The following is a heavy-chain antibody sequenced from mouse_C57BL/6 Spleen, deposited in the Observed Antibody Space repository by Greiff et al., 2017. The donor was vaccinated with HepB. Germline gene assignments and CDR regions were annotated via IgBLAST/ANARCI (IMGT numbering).Heavy chain of an antibody. CDR2: IHPNSGST. CDR1: GYTFTSYW. Sequence: VQLQQPGAELVKPGASVKLSCKASGYTFTSYWMHWVKQRPGQGLEWIGMIHPNSGSTNYNEKFKSKATLTVDKSSSTAYMQLSSLTSEDSAVYYCARELTTVDYAMDYWGQGTSVTISS. D-gene: IGHD1-1*01. CDR3: ARELTTVDYAMDY. J-gene: IGHJ4*01. V-gene: IGHV1-64*01.